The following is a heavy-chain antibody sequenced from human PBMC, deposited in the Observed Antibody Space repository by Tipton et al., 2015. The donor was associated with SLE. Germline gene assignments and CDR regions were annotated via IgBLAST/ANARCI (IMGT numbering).Heavy chain of an antibody. V-gene: IGHV1-69*13. Sequence: QLVQSGAEVKKPGSSVKVSCKASGGTFSSYGLSWVRQAPGQGLEWMGRIIPVFGTANYAQKFQGRVTITADESTSTAYMELSSLRSEDTAFYYCARDLMPALRFLEWLSPFGYWGQGTLVTVSS. CDR1: GGTFSSYG. CDR2: IIPVFGTA. D-gene: IGHD3-3*01. J-gene: IGHJ4*02. CDR3: ARDLMPALRFLEWLSPFGY.